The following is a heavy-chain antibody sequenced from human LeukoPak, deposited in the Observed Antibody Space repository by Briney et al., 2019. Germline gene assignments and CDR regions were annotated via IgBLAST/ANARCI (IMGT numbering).Heavy chain of an antibody. CDR1: GFTFSSYA. J-gene: IGHJ4*02. Sequence: AGRSLRLSCAASGFTFSSYAMHWVRQAPGKGLEWVAVISYDGSNKYYADSVKGRFTISRDNPKNTLYLQMNSLRAEDTAVYYCAREAEWELLHDYWGQGTLVTVSS. CDR2: ISYDGSNK. V-gene: IGHV3-30-3*01. D-gene: IGHD1-26*01. CDR3: AREAEWELLHDY.